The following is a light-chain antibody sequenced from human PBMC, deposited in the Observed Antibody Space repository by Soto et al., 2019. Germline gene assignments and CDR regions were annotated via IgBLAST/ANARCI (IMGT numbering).Light chain of an antibody. CDR1: SSNIGSYT. J-gene: IGLJ2*01. CDR2: SNN. Sequence: QSVLTQPPSASGTPGQRVTISCSGSSSNIGSYTVNWYQQLPGTAPKLLIYSNNQRPSGVPDRFSGSKSGTSVSLAFSGLQSEDEADYYCAAWDDSLNGVVFGGGTQLTVL. V-gene: IGLV1-44*01. CDR3: AAWDDSLNGVV.